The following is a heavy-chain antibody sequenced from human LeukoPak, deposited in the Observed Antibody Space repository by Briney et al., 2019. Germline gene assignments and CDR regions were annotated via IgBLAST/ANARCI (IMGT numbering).Heavy chain of an antibody. CDR2: ISAYNGNT. V-gene: IGHV1-18*01. J-gene: IGHJ5*02. CDR3: ARDDWANNWFDP. D-gene: IGHD2-21*01. CDR1: GYTFTSYG. Sequence: GASVKVSCKASGYTFTSYGISWVRQAPGQGLEWMGWISAYNGNTNYAQKLQGRVTMTTDTFTSTAYMELSSLRSEDTAVYYCARDDWANNWFDPWGQGTLVTVSS.